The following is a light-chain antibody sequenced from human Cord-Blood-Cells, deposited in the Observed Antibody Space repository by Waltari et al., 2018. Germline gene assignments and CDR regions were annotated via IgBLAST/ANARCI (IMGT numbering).Light chain of an antibody. CDR3: SSYTSSYYV. Sequence: QSALTQPASVSGSPGQSITISCTGTSSDVGGYNYVSWYQQHPGKAPKLMIYDVSNLPSGVSNRFSGSKSGNTASLTISGLQAEDEADYYCSSYTSSYYVFGTGTKVTVL. J-gene: IGLJ1*01. CDR1: SSDVGGYNY. CDR2: DVS. V-gene: IGLV2-14*01.